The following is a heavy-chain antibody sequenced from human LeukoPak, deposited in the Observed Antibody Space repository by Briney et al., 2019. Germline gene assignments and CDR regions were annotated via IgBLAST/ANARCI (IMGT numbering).Heavy chain of an antibody. Sequence: PGGSLRLSCAASGFTFSNAWMSWVRQAPGKGLEWVGRIRSKTDGGTTDYAAPVKGRFTISRDDSKNTLDLQMNSLKTEDTAVYYCTTVAAAGQIDYWGQGTLVTVSS. V-gene: IGHV3-15*01. CDR1: GFTFSNAW. CDR3: TTVAAAGQIDY. D-gene: IGHD6-13*01. CDR2: IRSKTDGGTT. J-gene: IGHJ4*02.